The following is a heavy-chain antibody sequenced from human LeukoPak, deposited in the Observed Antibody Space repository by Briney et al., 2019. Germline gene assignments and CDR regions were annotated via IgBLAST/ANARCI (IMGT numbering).Heavy chain of an antibody. CDR1: GFTFNNYV. J-gene: IGHJ4*02. CDR3: AKGDYGGYVLDY. V-gene: IGHV3-23*01. D-gene: IGHD5-12*01. CDR2: ISRNGGGT. Sequence: GGSLRLSCAASGFTFNNYVMSWVRQAPGKGLEWVSLISRNGGGTNYADSVKGRFTISRDNSKNTLYLQMNTLRAEDTAVYYCAKGDYGGYVLDYWGQGTLVTVSS.